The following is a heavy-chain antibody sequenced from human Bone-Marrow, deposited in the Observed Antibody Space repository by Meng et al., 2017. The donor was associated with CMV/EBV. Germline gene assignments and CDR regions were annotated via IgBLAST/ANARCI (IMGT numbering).Heavy chain of an antibody. J-gene: IGHJ6*02. V-gene: IGHV5-51*01. CDR1: GYSFTNYW. D-gene: IGHD6-13*01. Sequence: GESLKISCKGSGYSFTNYWIGWVRQMPGKGLEWMGIIYPGDSETIYSPSFQGQVTISVDKSITTAYLEWSSLKASDTAMYYCARRDSSLGYYYALDVWAQGTTVTVSS. CDR2: IYPGDSET. CDR3: ARRDSSLGYYYALDV.